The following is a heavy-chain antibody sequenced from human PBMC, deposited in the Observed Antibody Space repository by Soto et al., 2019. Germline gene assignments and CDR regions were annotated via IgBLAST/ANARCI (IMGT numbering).Heavy chain of an antibody. CDR3: ARARGRSIAARLQYNWFDP. Sequence: SETLSLTCTVSGGSVSSDSYYWSWIRQPPGKGLEWIGYIYYSGSTNYNPSLKSRVTISVDTSKNQFSLKLSSVTAADTAVYYCARARGRSIAARLQYNWFDPWGQGALVTVSS. CDR2: IYYSGST. J-gene: IGHJ5*02. D-gene: IGHD6-6*01. CDR1: GGSVSSDSYY. V-gene: IGHV4-61*01.